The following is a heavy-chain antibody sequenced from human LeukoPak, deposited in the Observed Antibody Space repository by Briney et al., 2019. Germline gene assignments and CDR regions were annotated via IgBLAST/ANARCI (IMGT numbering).Heavy chain of an antibody. J-gene: IGHJ5*02. V-gene: IGHV3-23*01. CDR3: ARDFDSTTINWFDP. Sequence: PGGSLRLSCAASGFTFSNFAMNWVRQAPGKGLDWVSGISASGATTHYADSVKGRFTISRDNSKNTLYLQLNSLRAEDTAVYYCARDFDSTTINWFDPWGQGTLVTVSP. D-gene: IGHD5-24*01. CDR1: GFTFSNFA. CDR2: ISASGATT.